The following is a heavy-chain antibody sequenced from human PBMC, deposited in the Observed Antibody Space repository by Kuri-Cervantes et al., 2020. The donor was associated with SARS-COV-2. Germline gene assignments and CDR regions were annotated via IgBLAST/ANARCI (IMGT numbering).Heavy chain of an antibody. J-gene: IGHJ6*02. V-gene: IGHV1-2*02. Sequence: ASVKVSCKGSGYSFTSYWISWVRQAPGQGLEWMGWINPNSGGTNYAQKFQGRVTMTEDTSTDTAYMELSSLRSEDTAVYYCATVNPAVVPAAMGNYYYYGMDVWGQGTTVTVSS. CDR2: INPNSGGT. D-gene: IGHD2-2*01. CDR1: GYSFTSYW. CDR3: ATVNPAVVPAAMGNYYYYGMDV.